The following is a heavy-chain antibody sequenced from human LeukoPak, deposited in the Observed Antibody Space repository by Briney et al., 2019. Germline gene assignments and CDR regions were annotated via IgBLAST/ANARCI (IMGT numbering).Heavy chain of an antibody. Sequence: PGGSLRLSCAASGFTFSTYWMTWVRQTPGKGLEWVANIKQDGSEKYYVDSVKGRFTISRDNAKNSLYLQMSSLRAEDTAVYYCARLSLYANIVATIGGDLDYWGRGTLVTVSS. CDR1: GFTFSTYW. V-gene: IGHV3-7*01. CDR2: IKQDGSEK. D-gene: IGHD5-12*01. J-gene: IGHJ4*02. CDR3: ARLSLYANIVATIGGDLDY.